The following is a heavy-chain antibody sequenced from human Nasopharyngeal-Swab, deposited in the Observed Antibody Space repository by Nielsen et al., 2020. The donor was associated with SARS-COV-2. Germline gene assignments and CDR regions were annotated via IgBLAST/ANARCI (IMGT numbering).Heavy chain of an antibody. J-gene: IGHJ4*02. CDR3: TRYDERLTSFDY. D-gene: IGHD3-3*01. CDR1: GFTFSDHY. CDR2: IRNRANSYTT. V-gene: IGHV3-72*01. Sequence: GESLKISCAASGFTFSDHYMDWVRQAPGKGLEWVGRIRNRANSYTTEYAASVKGRFAISRDDSKNSLYLQMNSLKTEDTAVYYCTRYDERLTSFDYWGQGTLVTISS.